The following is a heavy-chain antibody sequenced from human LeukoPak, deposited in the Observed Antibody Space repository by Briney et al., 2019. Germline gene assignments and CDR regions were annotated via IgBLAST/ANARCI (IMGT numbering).Heavy chain of an antibody. CDR2: IYYSGST. V-gene: IGHV4-59*01. D-gene: IGHD4-23*01. Sequence: SETLSLTCTVSGGSISSYYWSWIRQPPGKGLGWIGYIYYSGSTNYNPSLKSRVTISVDTSKNQFSLKLSSVTAADTAVYYCARGQLATVAHFDYWGQGTLVTVSS. CDR3: ARGQLATVAHFDY. J-gene: IGHJ4*02. CDR1: GGSISSYY.